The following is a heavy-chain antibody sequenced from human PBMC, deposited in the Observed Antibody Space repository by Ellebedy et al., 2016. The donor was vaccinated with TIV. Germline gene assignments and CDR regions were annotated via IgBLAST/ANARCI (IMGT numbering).Heavy chain of an antibody. CDR1: GITFTNSW. CDR2: INSDGFET. V-gene: IGHV3-7*01. D-gene: IGHD2-15*01. J-gene: IGHJ4*02. Sequence: GESLKISXVASGITFTNSWMTWVRQTPGKGLEWVASINSDGFETRYVDSAKGRFTISRDNAANSVYLQMSRLRGDYTAMYYCARDSGFYCLDFWGQGALVTVFS. CDR3: ARDSGFYCLDF.